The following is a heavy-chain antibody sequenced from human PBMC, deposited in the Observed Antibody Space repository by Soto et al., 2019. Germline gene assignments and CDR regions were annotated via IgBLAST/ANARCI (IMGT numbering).Heavy chain of an antibody. CDR2: ITYSGST. CDR1: GGSFSGYY. V-gene: IGHV4-34*01. CDR3: ARHFSGSYYDDY. J-gene: IGHJ4*02. D-gene: IGHD1-26*01. Sequence: QVQLQQWGAGLLKPSETLSLTCGVYGGSFSGYYWSWFRQPPGKGLEWIGEITYSGSTTYNPSLKRRVTISVDTSKNQSSLRLSSVTAADTAVYYCARHFSGSYYDDYWGQGSLVTVSS.